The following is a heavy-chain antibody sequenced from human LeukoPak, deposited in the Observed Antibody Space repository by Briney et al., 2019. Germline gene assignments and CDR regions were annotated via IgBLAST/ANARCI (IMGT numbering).Heavy chain of an antibody. CDR2: LTGTGGST. V-gene: IGHV3-23*01. J-gene: IGHJ4*01. Sequence: GGSLRLSCAASGFTFSSYAMFWVRQAPGKGLEWVSSLTGTGGSTYYADSVKGRFTISRDNSKNTLYLQMTSLRAEDTAVYYCAKGIYSSGWSYFDYWGHGTLVTVSS. D-gene: IGHD6-19*01. CDR3: AKGIYSSGWSYFDY. CDR1: GFTFSSYA.